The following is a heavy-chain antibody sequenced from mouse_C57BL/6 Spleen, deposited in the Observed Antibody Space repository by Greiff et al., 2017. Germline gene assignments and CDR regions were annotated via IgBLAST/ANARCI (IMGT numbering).Heavy chain of an antibody. D-gene: IGHD2-12*01. J-gene: IGHJ1*03. CDR2: IRSKSNNYAT. CDR1: GFSFNTYA. CDR3: VRQLLSGYFDV. V-gene: IGHV10-1*01. Sequence: EVQGVESGGGLVQPKGSLKLSCAASGFSFNTYAMNWVRQAPGKGLEWVARIRSKSNNYATYYADSVKDRFTISRDDSESMLYLQMNNLKTEDTAMYYCVRQLLSGYFDVWGTGTTVTVSS.